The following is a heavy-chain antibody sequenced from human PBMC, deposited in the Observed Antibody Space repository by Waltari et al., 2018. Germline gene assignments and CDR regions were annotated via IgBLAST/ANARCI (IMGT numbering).Heavy chain of an antibody. D-gene: IGHD4-4*01. Sequence: QVQLVESGGGVVQPGRSLRLSCAASGFTFSSYGMHWVRQAPGKGLEWGAVISYDGSNKYYADSVKGRFTISRDNSKNTLYLQMNSLRAEDTAVYYCAKDEATVTTTPGRGYYYYGMDVWGQGTTVTVSS. CDR1: GFTFSSYG. CDR2: ISYDGSNK. V-gene: IGHV3-30*18. J-gene: IGHJ6*02. CDR3: AKDEATVTTTPGRGYYYYGMDV.